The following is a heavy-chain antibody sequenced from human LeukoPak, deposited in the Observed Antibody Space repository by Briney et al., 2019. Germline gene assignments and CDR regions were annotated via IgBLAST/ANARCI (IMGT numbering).Heavy chain of an antibody. CDR2: TDTSGNYI. Sequence: GGSLRLSCEASGFTFSNYGMNWVRQAPGKGLEWVSFTDTSGNYIYYGDSVKGRFTISRDNARNLLFLQMNGLRAEDTAVYYCAREATTDAFDLWGQGTMVTVSS. J-gene: IGHJ3*01. CDR3: AREATTDAFDL. V-gene: IGHV3-21*06. CDR1: GFTFSNYG. D-gene: IGHD5-12*01.